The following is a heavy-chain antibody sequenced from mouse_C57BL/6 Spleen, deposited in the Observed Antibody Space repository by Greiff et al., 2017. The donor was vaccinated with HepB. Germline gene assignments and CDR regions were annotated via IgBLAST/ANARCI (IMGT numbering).Heavy chain of an antibody. V-gene: IGHV1-64*01. CDR3: ARRDYGGHDY. CDR1: GYTFTSYW. CDR2: IHPNSGST. D-gene: IGHD1-1*02. Sequence: VQLQQPGAELVKPGASVKLSCKASGYTFTSYWMHWVKQRPGQGLEWIGMIHPNSGSTNYNEKFKSKATLTVDKSSSTACMQLSSLTSEDSAVYYCARRDYGGHDYWGQGTTLTVSS. J-gene: IGHJ2*01.